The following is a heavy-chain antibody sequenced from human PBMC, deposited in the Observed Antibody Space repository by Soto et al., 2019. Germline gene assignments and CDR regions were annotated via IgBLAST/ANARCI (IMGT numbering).Heavy chain of an antibody. J-gene: IGHJ6*02. D-gene: IGHD3-10*01. CDR2: ISGSGFTI. Sequence: PXGSLRLSCAASGFTFSDHDISWIRQAPGKGLAWVAYISGSGFTIYNADSVKGRFTISRDNAKNSVYLQMDSLRAEDTAVYYCARNTLPADGSDNYGLDAWGRGTTVTVSS. CDR1: GFTFSDHD. V-gene: IGHV3-11*01. CDR3: ARNTLPADGSDNYGLDA.